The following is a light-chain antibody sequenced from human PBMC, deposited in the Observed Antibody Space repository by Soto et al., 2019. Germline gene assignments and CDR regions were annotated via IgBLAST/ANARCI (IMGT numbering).Light chain of an antibody. J-gene: IGKJ1*01. CDR3: QQYGSSPWT. Sequence: DIQMTQSPSTLSASVGDRATITCRASQSISDWLAWYQQKPGKAPKLLIYRASSLESEVPSRFSGRGSGTDFTLTISRLEPEDFAVYYCQQYGSSPWTFGQGTKVDIK. CDR1: QSISDW. CDR2: RAS. V-gene: IGKV1-5*03.